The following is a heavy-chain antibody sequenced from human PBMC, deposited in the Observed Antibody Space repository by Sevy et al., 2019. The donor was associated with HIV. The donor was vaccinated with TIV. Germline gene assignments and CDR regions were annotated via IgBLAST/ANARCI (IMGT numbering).Heavy chain of an antibody. D-gene: IGHD6-13*01. CDR3: ARALAAAAAS. CDR2: INQGGSEK. Sequence: GGSLRLSCAASGFTFSAYWMHWVRQAPGKGLEWVANINQGGSEKYYVDSVKGRFTISRDNAKNSLFLQMNSLRAEDTGVYDCARALAAAAASWGQGALVTVSS. J-gene: IGHJ5*02. V-gene: IGHV3-7*01. CDR1: GFTFSAYW.